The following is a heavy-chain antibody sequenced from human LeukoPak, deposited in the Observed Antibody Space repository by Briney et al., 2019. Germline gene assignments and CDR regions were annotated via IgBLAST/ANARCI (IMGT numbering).Heavy chain of an antibody. D-gene: IGHD6-19*01. Sequence: PGGSLRLSCAASGFTFSSYGMHWVRQAPGKGLEWVAFIRYDGSNKYYADSVKGRFTISRDNSKNTLYLQMNSLRAEDTALYYCAREHSSGWYSTGSNWFDPWGQGTLVTVSS. CDR1: GFTFSSYG. V-gene: IGHV3-30*02. J-gene: IGHJ5*02. CDR2: IRYDGSNK. CDR3: AREHSSGWYSTGSNWFDP.